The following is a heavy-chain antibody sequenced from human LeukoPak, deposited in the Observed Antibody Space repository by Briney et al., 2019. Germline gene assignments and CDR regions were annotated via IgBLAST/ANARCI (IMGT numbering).Heavy chain of an antibody. CDR3: AREWYSSSWQTPGYFDY. D-gene: IGHD6-13*01. CDR2: VNPNSGDT. V-gene: IGHV1-2*02. CDR1: GYTFTDYY. Sequence: ASVTVSYKASGYTFTDYYLHWVRQAPGQGLEWMGCVNPNSGDTNYAQKFQGSVTITRDRSISTVYMELSRLRSDDTAVYYCAREWYSSSWQTPGYFDYWGQGTLVTVSS. J-gene: IGHJ4*02.